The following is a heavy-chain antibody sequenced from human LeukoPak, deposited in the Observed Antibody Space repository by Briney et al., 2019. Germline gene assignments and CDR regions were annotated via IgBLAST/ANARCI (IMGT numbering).Heavy chain of an antibody. D-gene: IGHD5-18*01. J-gene: IGHJ4*02. CDR1: GYTFTGYY. CDR2: INPNSGGT. Sequence: ASVKVSCKASGYTFTGYYMHWVRQAPGQGLGWMGWINPNSGGTNYAQKFQGRVTMTRDTSISTAYMDLSSLRSDDTAVYYCARENTAMVMDYWGQGTLVTVSS. V-gene: IGHV1-2*02. CDR3: ARENTAMVMDY.